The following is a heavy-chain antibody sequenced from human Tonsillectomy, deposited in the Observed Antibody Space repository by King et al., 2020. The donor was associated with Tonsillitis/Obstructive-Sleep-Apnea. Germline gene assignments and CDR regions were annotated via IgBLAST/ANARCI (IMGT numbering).Heavy chain of an antibody. J-gene: IGHJ5*02. CDR1: GYTFTKSG. CDR2: ISVYNGNT. CDR3: VRDNDYTWFDP. D-gene: IGHD4-11*01. Sequence: QLVQSGAEVKKPGASVKVSCKTSGYTFTKSGISWARQAPGQGLEWMGWISVYNGNTHYAQKFQGRVTMTIDTSTRTAYMELRSLRSDATAVYYCVRDNDYTWFDPGGQGTLVTVSS. V-gene: IGHV1-18*01.